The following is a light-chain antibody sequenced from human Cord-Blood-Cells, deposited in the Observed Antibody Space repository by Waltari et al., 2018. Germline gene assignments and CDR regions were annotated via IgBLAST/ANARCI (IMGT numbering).Light chain of an antibody. Sequence: QSALTQPASVSGSPGQSITISCTGTSSDVGGYNYVYWYQQHPGKAPKLMIYDVSKRRSGVSNRLSGSKSGNTASLTISGLQAEDEADYYCSSYARSSTWVFGGGTKLTVL. J-gene: IGLJ3*02. CDR3: SSYARSSTWV. CDR2: DVS. V-gene: IGLV2-14*01. CDR1: SSDVGGYNY.